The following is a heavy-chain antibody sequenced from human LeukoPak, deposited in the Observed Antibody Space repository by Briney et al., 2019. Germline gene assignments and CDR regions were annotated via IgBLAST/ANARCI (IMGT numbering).Heavy chain of an antibody. CDR2: INAGNGNT. V-gene: IGHV1-3*01. J-gene: IGHJ4*02. Sequence: ASVKVSCKASGHTFTSYAMHWVRQAPGQRLEWMGWINAGNGNTKYSQKFQGRVTITRDTSASTAYMELSSLRSEDTAVYYCARAWVVVGAKFDYWGQGTLVTVSS. CDR3: ARAWVVVGAKFDY. D-gene: IGHD1-26*01. CDR1: GHTFTSYA.